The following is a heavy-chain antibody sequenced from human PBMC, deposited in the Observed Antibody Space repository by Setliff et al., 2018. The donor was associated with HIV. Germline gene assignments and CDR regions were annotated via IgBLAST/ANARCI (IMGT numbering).Heavy chain of an antibody. J-gene: IGHJ6*03. CDR3: ARHGGSGYYPYYYYYYMDV. D-gene: IGHD3-22*01. V-gene: IGHV4-39*01. CDR1: GGSIYSSSYY. Sequence: SETLSLTCTVSGGSIYSSSYYWGWIRQPPGKGLEWIGSIYYSGSTYYDPSLKSRVTISVDTSKNHFSLKLSSVTAADTAVYYCARHGGSGYYPYYYYYYMDVWGTGTMVTVSS. CDR2: IYYSGST.